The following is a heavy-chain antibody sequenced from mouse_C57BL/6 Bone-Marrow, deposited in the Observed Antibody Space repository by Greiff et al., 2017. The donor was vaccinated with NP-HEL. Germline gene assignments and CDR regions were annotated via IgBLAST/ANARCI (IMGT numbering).Heavy chain of an antibody. J-gene: IGHJ2*01. V-gene: IGHV1-26*01. CDR2: INPNNGGT. D-gene: IGHD1-1*01. Sequence: EVQLQQSGPELVKPGASVKISCKASGYTFTDYYMNWVKQSHGKSLEWIGDINPNNGGTSYNQKFKGKATLTVDKSSSTAYMELRSLTSEDSAVYYCARSTTVVEGDNGGRGTAITVTS. CDR3: ARSTTVVEGDN. CDR1: GYTFTDYY.